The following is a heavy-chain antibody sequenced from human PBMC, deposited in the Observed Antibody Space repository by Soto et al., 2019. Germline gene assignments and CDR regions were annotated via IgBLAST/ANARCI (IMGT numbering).Heavy chain of an antibody. D-gene: IGHD1-26*01. Sequence: QVQLVESGGDVVQPGRSLRLSCAASGFPFNSYDMHWVRQAPGKGLEWVAIISYEGGNKNYADSVKGGFTISRDNSQNTMYLQMSSLRDEETAVYYCARSEGGSYPSSEYWGQGTLVTVSS. CDR2: ISYEGGNK. J-gene: IGHJ4*02. V-gene: IGHV3-30*03. CDR3: ARSEGGSYPSSEY. CDR1: GFPFNSYD.